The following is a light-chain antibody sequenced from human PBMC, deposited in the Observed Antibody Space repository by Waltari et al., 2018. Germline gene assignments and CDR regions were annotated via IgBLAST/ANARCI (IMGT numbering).Light chain of an antibody. CDR3: CSYTTTTTLV. CDR2: EVT. Sequence: QSAPTQPASVSASPGQSITISCTGTRNDVGSYSYVSWYRQYPGKAPDLLIYEVTHRPSGGSDRFSGSRSGSTASLTISGLQTEDEANYFCCSYTTTTTLVFGTGTKVIVL. J-gene: IGLJ1*01. V-gene: IGLV2-14*01. CDR1: RNDVGSYSY.